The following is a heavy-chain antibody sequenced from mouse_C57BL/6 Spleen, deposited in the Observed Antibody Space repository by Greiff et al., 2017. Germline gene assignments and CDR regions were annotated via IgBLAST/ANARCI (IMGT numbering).Heavy chain of an antibody. CDR1: GYTFTDYE. Sequence: VQLQQSGAELVRPGASVTLSCKASGYTFTDYEMHWVKQTPVHGLEWIGAIDPETGGTAYNQKFKGKAILTAAKSSSTAYMELRSLTSEDSAVYYCTSGGYWGQGTTLTVSS. CDR3: TSGGY. CDR2: IDPETGGT. J-gene: IGHJ2*01. V-gene: IGHV1-15*01.